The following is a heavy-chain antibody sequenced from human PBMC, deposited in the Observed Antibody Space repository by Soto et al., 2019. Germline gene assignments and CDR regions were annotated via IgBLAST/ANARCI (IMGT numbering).Heavy chain of an antibody. Sequence: GGSLRLSWGASGFTFCSYAMHWVRQAPGKGLEYVSAISSNGGSTYYANSVKGRFTISRDNSKNTLYLQMGSLRAEDMAVYYCARDFTVSWVYYYIGVWRKGTTVTVPS. CDR2: ISSNGGST. J-gene: IGHJ6*03. D-gene: IGHD4-4*01. V-gene: IGHV3-64*01. CDR3: ARDFTVSWVYYYIGV. CDR1: GFTFCSYA.